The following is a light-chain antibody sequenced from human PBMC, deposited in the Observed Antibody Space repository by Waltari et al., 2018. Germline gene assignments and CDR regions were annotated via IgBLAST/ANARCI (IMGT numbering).Light chain of an antibody. J-gene: IGLJ2*01. CDR2: EGS. CDR1: SSDVGSDNL. CDR3: CSYAGSSDVV. V-gene: IGLV2-23*01. Sequence: QSALTQPASVSGSPGQSITISCTGTSSDVGSDNLCPVYQQHPGKAPKLMIYEGSKRPSGVSNRFSGSKSGNTASLTISGLQAEDEADYYCCSYAGSSDVVFGGGTKLTVL.